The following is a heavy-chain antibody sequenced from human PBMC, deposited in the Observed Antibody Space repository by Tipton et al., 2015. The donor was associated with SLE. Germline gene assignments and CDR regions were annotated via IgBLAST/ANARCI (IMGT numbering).Heavy chain of an antibody. CDR2: IYYSGST. CDR1: GGSLNGYY. CDR3: ARDRVPYSSGCFDI. V-gene: IGHV4-59*01. J-gene: IGHJ3*02. Sequence: TLSLTCALYGGSLNGYYWSWIRQPPGKGLEWIGYIYYSGSTNYNPSLKSRVTISVDTSKNQFSLKLSSVTAADTAVYYCARDRVPYSSGCFDIWGQGTMVTVSS. D-gene: IGHD6-19*01.